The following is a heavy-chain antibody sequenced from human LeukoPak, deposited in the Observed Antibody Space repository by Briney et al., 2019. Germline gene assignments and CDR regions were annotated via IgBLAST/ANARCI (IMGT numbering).Heavy chain of an antibody. J-gene: IGHJ4*02. V-gene: IGHV3-64D*06. Sequence: GGSLTLSCSVSGFTFSTYVMHWVRQPPGKGLEYVSAISSNGDNTYYADSVKGRFTISRDNSKNTLYLQMSSLRADDTAVYYCVRGTGYWGQGTLVTVSS. CDR1: GFTFSTYV. CDR2: ISSNGDNT. CDR3: VRGTGY.